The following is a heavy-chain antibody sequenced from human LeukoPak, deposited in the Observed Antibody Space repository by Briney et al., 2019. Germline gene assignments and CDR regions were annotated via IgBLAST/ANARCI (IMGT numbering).Heavy chain of an antibody. CDR1: GDFITASY. D-gene: IGHD7-27*01. CDR3: ATNTGTVFDY. V-gene: IGHV4-59*01. J-gene: IGHJ4*02. CDR2: VYYSGST. Sequence: PSETLSLTCTVSGDFITASYLSWIRQPPGKGLEWIGYVYYSGSTEYNPSLRSRVTISLEMSKHQFSLNVTSVTAADTAVYYCATNTGTVFDYWGQGALVTVSS.